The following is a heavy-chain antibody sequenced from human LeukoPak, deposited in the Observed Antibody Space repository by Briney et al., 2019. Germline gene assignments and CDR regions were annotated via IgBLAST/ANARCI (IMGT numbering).Heavy chain of an antibody. CDR2: ITSSISYI. CDR1: GFTFSSSS. J-gene: IGHJ6*04. D-gene: IGHD3-10*02. CDR3: EERGITMIGGV. Sequence: PGGPLRPSCAPSGFTFSSSSLNWVRQAPGKGLEWVSSITSSISYIYYADAVKDRFTNSRDNDKNSLYLEMNSLRAQDTAVYYCEERGITMIGGVWGKGTTVSISS. V-gene: IGHV3-21*01.